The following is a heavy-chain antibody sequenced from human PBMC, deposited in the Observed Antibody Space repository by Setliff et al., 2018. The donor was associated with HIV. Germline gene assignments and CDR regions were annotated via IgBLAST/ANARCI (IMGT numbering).Heavy chain of an antibody. CDR2: ISGSSANI. V-gene: IGHV3-48*01. Sequence: PGGSLRLSCAASGFTFNTYSMNWVRQAPGKGLEWISYISGSSANIQYADAVRGRFTISRDNAKNSRYLQRNSLRAEDTAVYYCARREYNYVPRAFELWGQGTMVTASS. CDR3: ARREYNYVPRAFEL. CDR1: GFTFNTYS. J-gene: IGHJ3*01. D-gene: IGHD5-18*01.